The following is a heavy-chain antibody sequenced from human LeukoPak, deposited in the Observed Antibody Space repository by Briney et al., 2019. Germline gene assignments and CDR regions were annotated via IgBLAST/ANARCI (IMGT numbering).Heavy chain of an antibody. CDR1: GFTFDDYT. CDR2: ISWNSGSI. Sequence: GGSLRLSCAASGFTFDDYTMHWVRQAPGKGLEWVSGISWNSGSIGYADSVKGRFTISRDNAKNSLYLQMNSLRAEDTALYYCAKDMVRLIAVAGFDYWGQGTLVTVSS. CDR3: AKDMVRLIAVAGFDY. D-gene: IGHD6-19*01. J-gene: IGHJ4*02. V-gene: IGHV3-9*01.